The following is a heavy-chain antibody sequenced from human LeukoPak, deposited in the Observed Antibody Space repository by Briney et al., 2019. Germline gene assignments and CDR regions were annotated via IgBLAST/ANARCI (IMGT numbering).Heavy chain of an antibody. Sequence: SETLSLTCTVSGYSISSGYYWGWIRQPPGKGLEWIGSIYHSGSTYYNPSLKSRVTISVDTSKNQFSLKLSSVTAADTAVYYCARDPSSGWYIYYYYYYMDVWGKGTTVTVSS. V-gene: IGHV4-38-2*02. CDR3: ARDPSSGWYIYYYYYYMDV. CDR2: IYHSGST. CDR1: GYSISSGYY. J-gene: IGHJ6*03. D-gene: IGHD6-19*01.